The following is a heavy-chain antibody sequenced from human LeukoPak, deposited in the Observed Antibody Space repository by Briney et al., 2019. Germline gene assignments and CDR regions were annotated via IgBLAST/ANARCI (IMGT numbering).Heavy chain of an antibody. CDR3: ARGGVPAAIEKNWFDP. CDR2: INPSGGST. D-gene: IGHD2-2*01. Sequence: ASVKVSCKASGYTFTSYYMHWVRQAPGQGLEWMGIINPSGGSTSYAQEFQGRVTMTRDTSTSTVYMELSSLRSEETAVYYCARGGVPAAIEKNWFDPWGQGTLVTVSS. J-gene: IGHJ5*02. V-gene: IGHV1-46*01. CDR1: GYTFTSYY.